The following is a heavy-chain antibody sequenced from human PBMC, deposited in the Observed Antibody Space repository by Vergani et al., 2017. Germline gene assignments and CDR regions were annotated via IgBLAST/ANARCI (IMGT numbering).Heavy chain of an antibody. V-gene: IGHV4-61*02. Sequence: QVQLQESGPGLVKPSQTLSLICTVSGGSISSGYYYWSWIRQPAGKGLEWIGHIYTSGSTNYNPSLKSRVTISVDTSKKQFSLKLNSVTAADTAVYYCASGEGYYDSSSYYHEKDYWGQGTLVTVSS. CDR3: ASGEGYYDSSSYYHEKDY. CDR2: IYTSGST. J-gene: IGHJ4*02. D-gene: IGHD3-22*01. CDR1: GGSISSGYYY.